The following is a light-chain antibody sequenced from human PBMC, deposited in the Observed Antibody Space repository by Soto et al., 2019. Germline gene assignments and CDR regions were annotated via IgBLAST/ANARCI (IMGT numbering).Light chain of an antibody. CDR2: AAS. CDR3: QQSSSTPLT. CDR1: QSISSY. Sequence: DIQITQSPSSLSASGGDRVTITWRASQSISSYLNWYQQKPGKAPKLLIYAASSLQSAVPSRFSGSGSGTDFTLTISSLQPEDFATYYCQQSSSTPLTFGGGTKVDIK. J-gene: IGKJ4*01. V-gene: IGKV1-39*01.